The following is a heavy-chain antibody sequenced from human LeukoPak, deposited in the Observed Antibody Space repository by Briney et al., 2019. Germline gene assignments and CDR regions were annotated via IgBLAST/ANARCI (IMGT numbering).Heavy chain of an antibody. V-gene: IGHV3-48*04. CDR1: GFSFSSYA. Sequence: PGGSLRLSCATSGFSFSSYAMSWVRQAPGKGLEWVSYISSSGSTIYYADFVKGRFTISRDNAKNSLYLQMNSLRAEDTALYYCARVSDISVAAYFDYWGQGTLVTVSS. J-gene: IGHJ4*02. D-gene: IGHD6-19*01. CDR2: ISSSGSTI. CDR3: ARVSDISVAAYFDY.